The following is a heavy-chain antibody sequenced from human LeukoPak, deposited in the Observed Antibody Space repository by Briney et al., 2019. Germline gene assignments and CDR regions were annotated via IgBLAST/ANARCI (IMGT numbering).Heavy chain of an antibody. CDR1: GYTFTSYG. CDR2: ISAYNGNT. J-gene: IGHJ4*02. Sequence: ASVKVSCKASGYTFTSYGISWVRQAPGQGLEWMGWISAYNGNTNYAQKLQGRVTMTTDTSTSTAYMELRSLRSDDTAVYYCARDPSREIGGMATSNFDYWGQGTLVTVSS. CDR3: ARDPSREIGGMATSNFDY. V-gene: IGHV1-18*01. D-gene: IGHD5-24*01.